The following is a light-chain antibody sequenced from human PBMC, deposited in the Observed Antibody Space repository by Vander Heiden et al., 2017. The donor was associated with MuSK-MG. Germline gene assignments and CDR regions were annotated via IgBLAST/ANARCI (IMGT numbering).Light chain of an antibody. CDR2: YKSDSDK. CDR3: MIWYSSTGV. CDR1: SVINVGISR. J-gene: IGLJ3*02. Sequence: QAVLTQPSSLSASPGASASLTCTLDSVINVGISRVYWFQQKPGGPPRFLLNYKSDSDKRQGSGVPSRFSGSKDVSANAGILLISGLLSEDEADYYCMIWYSSTGVFGGGTKLTVL. V-gene: IGLV5-45*02.